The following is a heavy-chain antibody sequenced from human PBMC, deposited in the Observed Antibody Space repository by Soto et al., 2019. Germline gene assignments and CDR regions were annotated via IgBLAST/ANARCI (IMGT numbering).Heavy chain of an antibody. Sequence: PSETLSLTCAVSGYSISSGYYWGWIRQPPGKGLEWIGSIYHSGSTYYNPSLKSRVTISVDTSKNQFSLKLSSVTAADTAVYYRARDYYDSSGYSYYFDYWGQGTLVTVSS. CDR3: ARDYYDSSGYSYYFDY. D-gene: IGHD3-22*01. CDR1: GYSISSGYY. J-gene: IGHJ4*02. V-gene: IGHV4-38-2*02. CDR2: IYHSGST.